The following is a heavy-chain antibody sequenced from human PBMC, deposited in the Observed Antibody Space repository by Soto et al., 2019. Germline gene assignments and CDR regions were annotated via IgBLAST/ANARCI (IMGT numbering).Heavy chain of an antibody. D-gene: IGHD2-21*02. Sequence: QVQLQQWGAGLLKPSETLSLTCAVYGGSFSDHFWSWIRQSPGKGLEWIGEINHRGTTKYKAALRRLVSISLDTSKNHFSPRLNSVTAADTAVYCCVRSHKAVTQGGVKFSYYVYGMDVWGPWTTVTVSS. V-gene: IGHV4-34*02. CDR1: GGSFSDHF. J-gene: IGHJ6*02. CDR2: INHRGTT. CDR3: VRSHKAVTQGGVKFSYYVYGMDV.